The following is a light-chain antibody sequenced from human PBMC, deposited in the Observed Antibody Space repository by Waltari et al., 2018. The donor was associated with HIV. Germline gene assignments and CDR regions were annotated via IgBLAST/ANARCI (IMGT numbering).Light chain of an antibody. CDR3: QQYYSNPPT. V-gene: IGKV4-1*01. CDR1: QTIFYSSKNKNY. J-gene: IGKJ1*01. CDR2: WAS. Sequence: DIVMTQSPDSLALSLGEGATIHCTSSQTIFYSSKNKNYLAWYQQRPGQTPKLLIYWASTRDSGVPDRFSGSGSGTDFTLTISNLQSEDVAIYFCQQYYSNPPTFGQGTKVEVK.